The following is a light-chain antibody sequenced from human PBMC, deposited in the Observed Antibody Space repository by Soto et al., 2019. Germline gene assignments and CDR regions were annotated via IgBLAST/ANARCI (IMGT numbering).Light chain of an antibody. J-gene: IGKJ2*01. Sequence: DIVLTQSPGTLSLSPGERATLSCRAIQSVSASYLAWYQLKPGQAPMLLIYGAYCRATGIPDRFSCIRSGTDFPMTINILEPKDYAVSYRQQYGSSPETFGPVTKLEIK. V-gene: IGKV3-20*01. CDR3: QQYGSSPET. CDR1: QSVSASY. CDR2: GAY.